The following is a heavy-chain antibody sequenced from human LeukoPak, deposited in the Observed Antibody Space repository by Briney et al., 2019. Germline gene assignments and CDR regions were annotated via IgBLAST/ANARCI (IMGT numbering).Heavy chain of an antibody. CDR1: GFTFSSYS. D-gene: IGHD4-11*01. J-gene: IGHJ4*02. CDR3: ARDTVTTDYFDY. V-gene: IGHV3-21*01. Sequence: PGGSLRLSCAASGFTFSSYSMNWVRQAPGKGLEWVSSISSSSSYIYYADSVKGRFTISRDNAKNSLYLQMNSLRAEDTAVYYCARDTVTTDYFDYWGQGTLVTVSS. CDR2: ISSSSSYI.